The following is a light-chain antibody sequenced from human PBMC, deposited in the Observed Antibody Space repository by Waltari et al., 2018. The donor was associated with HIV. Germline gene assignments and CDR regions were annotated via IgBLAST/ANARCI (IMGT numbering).Light chain of an antibody. J-gene: IGKJ1*01. CDR3: QQYYDTPRT. Sequence: EIVLTQSPGTLSLSPGERATLSCRASQSVSSTYLAWYQHKPGQAPRLLIYGASSRATGIPDRFSGGGSGTDYTLTITSLQPEDSATYYCQQYYDTPRTFGQGTKVEIK. CDR2: GAS. CDR1: QSVSSTY. V-gene: IGKV3-20*01.